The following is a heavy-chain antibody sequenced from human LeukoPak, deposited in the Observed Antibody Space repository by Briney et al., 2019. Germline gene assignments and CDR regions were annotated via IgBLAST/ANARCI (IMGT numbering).Heavy chain of an antibody. Sequence: SETLSLTCTVSGGSISSSSYYWGWIRQPPGKGLEWIGSIYYSGSTYYNPSLKSRVTISVDTSKNQFSLKLSSVTAADTAVYYCATTLVGAIFPFDYWGQGTLVTVSS. CDR3: ATTLVGAIFPFDY. J-gene: IGHJ4*02. CDR1: GGSISSSSYY. CDR2: IYYSGST. V-gene: IGHV4-39*07. D-gene: IGHD1-26*01.